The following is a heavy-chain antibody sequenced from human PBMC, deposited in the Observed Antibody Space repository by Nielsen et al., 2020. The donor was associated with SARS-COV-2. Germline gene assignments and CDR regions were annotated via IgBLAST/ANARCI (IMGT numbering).Heavy chain of an antibody. CDR2: INAGNGNT. Sequence: ASVKVSCKASGYTFTSYYMHWVRQAPGQGLEWMGWINAGNGNTKYSQKFQGRVTITRDTSASTAYMELSSLRSEDTAVYYCARNSGWHLPIDPWGQGTLVTVSS. CDR3: ARNSGWHLPIDP. V-gene: IGHV1-3*01. D-gene: IGHD6-19*01. J-gene: IGHJ5*02. CDR1: GYTFTSYY.